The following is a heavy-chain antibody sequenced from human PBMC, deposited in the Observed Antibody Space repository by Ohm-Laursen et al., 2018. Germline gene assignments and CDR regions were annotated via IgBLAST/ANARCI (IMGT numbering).Heavy chain of an antibody. Sequence: SLRLSCSASGFTFSSYAMSWVRQAPGKGLEWVANIKQDGSEKYYVDSVKGRFTISRDNAKNSLYLQMNSLRAEDTAVYYCARVGVYGSGSPYYYYGMDVWGQGTTVTVSS. D-gene: IGHD3-10*01. CDR2: IKQDGSEK. CDR1: GFTFSSYA. CDR3: ARVGVYGSGSPYYYYGMDV. V-gene: IGHV3-7*01. J-gene: IGHJ6*02.